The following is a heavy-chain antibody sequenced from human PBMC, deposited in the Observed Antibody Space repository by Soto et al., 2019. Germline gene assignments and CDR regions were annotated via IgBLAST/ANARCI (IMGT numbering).Heavy chain of an antibody. CDR2: ISSSGTTI. V-gene: IGHV3-11*01. D-gene: IGHD3-3*01. Sequence: QVQLVESGGGLVKPGGSLRLSCAASGFTFSDNYMTWIRQAPGKGREWLSYISSSGTTIYYAESVRGRLTISRDNAKNSLYWQMNILRVEDSAVYYCARVGDMAYKGWGQGTLVTVSP. J-gene: IGHJ4*02. CDR1: GFTFSDNY. CDR3: ARVGDMAYKG.